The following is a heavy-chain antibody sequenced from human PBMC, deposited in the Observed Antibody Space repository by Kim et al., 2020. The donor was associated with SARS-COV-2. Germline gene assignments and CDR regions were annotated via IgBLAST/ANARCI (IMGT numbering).Heavy chain of an antibody. CDR3: ARARGYYYYYGMDV. J-gene: IGHJ6*02. V-gene: IGHV1-8*01. CDR1: GYTFTSYD. D-gene: IGHD3-10*01. CDR2: MNPNSGNT. Sequence: ASVKVSCKASGYTFTSYDINWVRQATGQGLEWMGWMNPNSGNTGYAQKFQGRVTMTRNTSISTAYMELSSLRSEDTAVYYCARARGYYYYYGMDVWGQGTTVTVSS.